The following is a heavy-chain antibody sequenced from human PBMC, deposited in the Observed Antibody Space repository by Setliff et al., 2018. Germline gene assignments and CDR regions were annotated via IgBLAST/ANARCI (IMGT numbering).Heavy chain of an antibody. J-gene: IGHJ4*02. CDR2: IRPDGSNK. CDR3: AKDTYYYDSSGYYVFDY. V-gene: IGHV3-30*02. CDR1: GFTFSGYG. Sequence: LRLSCAASGFTFSGYGIHWVRQAPGKGLEWVAFIRPDGSNKYYADFVKGRFTISRDNSKNTLYLQMNSLRVEDTAVYYCAKDTYYYDSSGYYVFDYWGQGTRVTVSS. D-gene: IGHD3-22*01.